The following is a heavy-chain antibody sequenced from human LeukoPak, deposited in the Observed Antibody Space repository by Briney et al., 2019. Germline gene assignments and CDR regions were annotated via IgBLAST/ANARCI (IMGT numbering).Heavy chain of an antibody. CDR3: ARAGAHDYDFWSGRTSPGGRDAFDI. CDR2: ISSSSSTI. V-gene: IGHV3-48*01. Sequence: GGSLRLSCAASGFTFSSYSMNWVRQAPGKGLEWVSYISSSSSTIYYADSVKGRFTISRDNAKNSLYLQMNSLRAEDTAVYYCARAGAHDYDFWSGRTSPGGRDAFDIWGQGTMVTVSS. D-gene: IGHD3-3*01. CDR1: GFTFSSYS. J-gene: IGHJ3*02.